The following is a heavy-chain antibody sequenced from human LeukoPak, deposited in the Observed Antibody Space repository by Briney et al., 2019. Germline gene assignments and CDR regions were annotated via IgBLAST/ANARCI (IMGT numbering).Heavy chain of an antibody. CDR3: ARDSSSFCFDY. J-gene: IGHJ4*02. Sequence: AGGSLRLSCAASGFTVSSNHMNWVRQAPGKGLEWVSIIYTGGTTHYADSLKDRFTISRDDSINTLYLQMNSLRAEDTAVYYCARDSSSFCFDYWGQGTLVTVSS. CDR1: GFTVSSNH. D-gene: IGHD6-6*01. V-gene: IGHV3-66*01. CDR2: IYTGGTT.